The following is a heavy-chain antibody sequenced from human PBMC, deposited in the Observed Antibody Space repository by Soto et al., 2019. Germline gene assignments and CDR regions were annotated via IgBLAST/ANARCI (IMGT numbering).Heavy chain of an antibody. D-gene: IGHD3-10*01. CDR3: AKFFGAFDI. CDR1: GVTFSENY. V-gene: IGHV3-11*01. CDR2: IRNSGSHM. J-gene: IGHJ3*02. Sequence: GGSLRLSCAASGVTFSENYMSWIRQAPGKGLEWVSYIRNSGSHMYYADSVKGRFTISRDDAKNSLYLQMNSLRAEDTAVYYCAKFFGAFDIWGQGIMVTVSS.